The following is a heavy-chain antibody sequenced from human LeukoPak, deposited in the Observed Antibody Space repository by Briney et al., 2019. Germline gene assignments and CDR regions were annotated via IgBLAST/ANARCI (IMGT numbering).Heavy chain of an antibody. J-gene: IGHJ6*02. CDR2: ISYDGSNK. CDR3: ARDWGLAARPRGYYYGMDV. CDR1: GFTFSSYA. V-gene: IGHV3-30-3*01. D-gene: IGHD6-6*01. Sequence: GGSLGLSCAASGFTFSSYAMHWVRQAPGKGLEWVAVISYDGSNKYYADSGKGRFTISRDNSKNTLYLQMNSLRVEDTAVFYCARDWGLAARPRGYYYGMDVWGQGTTVTVSS.